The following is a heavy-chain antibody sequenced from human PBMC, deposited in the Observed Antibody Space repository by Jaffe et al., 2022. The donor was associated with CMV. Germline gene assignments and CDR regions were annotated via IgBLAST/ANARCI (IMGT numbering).Heavy chain of an antibody. CDR3: ARVDYCTNGVCHNGGNWFDP. J-gene: IGHJ5*02. D-gene: IGHD2-8*01. Sequence: EVQLVESGGGLVQPGGSLRLSCAASGFTFSSYEMNWVRQAPGKGLEWVSYISSSGSTIYYADSVKGRFTISRDNAKNSLYLQMNSLRAEDTAVYYCARVDYCTNGVCHNGGNWFDPWGQGTLVTVSS. CDR2: ISSSGSTI. CDR1: GFTFSSYE. V-gene: IGHV3-48*03.